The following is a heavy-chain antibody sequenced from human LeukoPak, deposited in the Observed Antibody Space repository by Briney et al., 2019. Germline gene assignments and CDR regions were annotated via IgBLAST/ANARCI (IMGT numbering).Heavy chain of an antibody. Sequence: SETLSLTCTVSGGSISSSPYYWVWIRQPPGKGLEWIVSIDYSGTTHYNPSLESRVTISVDTSKNQFSLKLASVTAADTAIYYCAKGAGGFSYYNWFDPWGQGTLVTVSS. CDR1: GGSISSSPYY. CDR3: AKGAGGFSYYNWFDP. D-gene: IGHD5-18*01. J-gene: IGHJ5*02. V-gene: IGHV4-39*07. CDR2: IDYSGTT.